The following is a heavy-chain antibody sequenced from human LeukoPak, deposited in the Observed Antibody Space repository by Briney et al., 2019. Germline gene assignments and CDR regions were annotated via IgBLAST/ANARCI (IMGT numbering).Heavy chain of an antibody. V-gene: IGHV3-74*01. CDR3: ARDRYGDYDFDY. D-gene: IGHD4-17*01. CDR1: GFTFSNYW. CDR2: INSDGINT. Sequence: GGSLRLSCAASGFTFSNYWMHWVRQAPGKGLVWVSRINSDGINTSYADSVKGRFTISRDNANNSLYLQMNSLRAEDTAVYYCARDRYGDYDFDYWGQGTLVTVSS. J-gene: IGHJ4*02.